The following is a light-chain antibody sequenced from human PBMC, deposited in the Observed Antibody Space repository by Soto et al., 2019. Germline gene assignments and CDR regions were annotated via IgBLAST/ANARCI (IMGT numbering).Light chain of an antibody. CDR3: QQYNNWLTWT. CDR2: GAS. Sequence: EIVMTQSPATLSVSPGERATLSCRASQSVSSNLAWYQQKPGQAPRLLIYGASTRATGIPARFSGSGSGTEFTLNISSLQSEDFAVYDCQQYNNWLTWTFGQGTKVEIK. J-gene: IGKJ1*01. V-gene: IGKV3-15*01. CDR1: QSVSSN.